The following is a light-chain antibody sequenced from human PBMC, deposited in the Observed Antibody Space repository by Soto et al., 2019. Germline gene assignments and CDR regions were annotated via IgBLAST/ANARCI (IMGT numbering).Light chain of an antibody. CDR3: QHYNSYPYT. CDR1: QTIYNW. Sequence: DIQMTQSPSTLSASVGDRVTITCRASQTIYNWLAWYQQRPGKAPNLLIYQASSLESGASSRFSGSGSVTEFTLTISSLQPDDFATYYCQHYNSYPYTFGQGTKLEI. CDR2: QAS. V-gene: IGKV1-5*03. J-gene: IGKJ2*01.